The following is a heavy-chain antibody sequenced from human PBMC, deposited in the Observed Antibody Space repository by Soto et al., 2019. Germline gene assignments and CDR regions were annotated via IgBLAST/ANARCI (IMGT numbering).Heavy chain of an antibody. J-gene: IGHJ3*02. CDR1: GITFSDYS. CDR3: ATVLSAAFDI. Sequence: GGSLRLSCAVSGITFSDYSINWVRQAPGKGLEWVSGISGGTDTTYYADSVKGRFTISRDNSKNTVYLQMNSLRAEDTALYYCATVLSAAFDIWGQGTMVTVSS. CDR2: ISGGTDTT. V-gene: IGHV3-23*01.